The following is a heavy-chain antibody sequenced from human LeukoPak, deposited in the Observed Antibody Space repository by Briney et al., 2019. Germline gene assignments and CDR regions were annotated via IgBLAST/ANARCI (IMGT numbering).Heavy chain of an antibody. Sequence: GGSLRLSCAASGFTFDDYAMHWVRQAPGKGLVWVSRINSDGSSTSYADSVKGRFTISRDNAKNTLYLQMNSLRAEDTAVYYCARAPYGDYDYWGQGTLVAVSS. CDR1: GFTFDDYA. CDR2: INSDGSST. V-gene: IGHV3-74*01. J-gene: IGHJ4*02. CDR3: ARAPYGDYDY. D-gene: IGHD4-17*01.